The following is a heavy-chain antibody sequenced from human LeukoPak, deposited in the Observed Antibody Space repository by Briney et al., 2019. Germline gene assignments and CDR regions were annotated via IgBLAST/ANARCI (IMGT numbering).Heavy chain of an antibody. V-gene: IGHV3-33*01. D-gene: IGHD5-12*01. CDR3: ARVYSGSWYFDL. CDR2: IWYDGGNK. Sequence: GGSPRLSCAASGFTFSIYGMHWLRQAPGKGLEWVAVIWYDGGNKRYADSVKGRFTISRDNAKNSLYLQMNSLRAEDTAVYYCARVYSGSWYFDLWGRGTLVTVSS. J-gene: IGHJ2*01. CDR1: GFTFSIYG.